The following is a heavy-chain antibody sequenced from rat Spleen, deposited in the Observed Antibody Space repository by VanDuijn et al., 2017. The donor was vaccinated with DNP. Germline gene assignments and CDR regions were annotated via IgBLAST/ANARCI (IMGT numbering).Heavy chain of an antibody. CDR2: ISHPGSRT. CDR1: GFTFSDFA. CDR3: ARHQYNSGYGAMDA. Sequence: EVHLVESGGGSVQPGRSLKLSCAASGFTFSDFAMAWVRQVPKKGLDWVATISHPGSRTYYRDSVKGRFTISRDNPKSTLYLQMDSLRSEDTASYYCARHQYNSGYGAMDAWGQGTSVTVSS. V-gene: IGHV5-17*01. J-gene: IGHJ4*01. D-gene: IGHD4-3*01.